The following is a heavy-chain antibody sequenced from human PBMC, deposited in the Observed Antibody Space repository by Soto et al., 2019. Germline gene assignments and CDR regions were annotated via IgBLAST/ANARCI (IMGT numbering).Heavy chain of an antibody. D-gene: IGHD1-1*01. CDR2: IYPGDSDT. Sequence: GESLKISCKGSRYSFTIYWIGWVRQMPGKGLEWMGIIYPGDSDTRYSPSFRGQVTVSADKSISTAYLQWSSLKTSDTAMYYCESXLVRTTPTSHYYYGMDVWGQGTTVTVSS. CDR1: RYSFTIYW. J-gene: IGHJ6*02. CDR3: ESXLVRTTPTSHYYYGMDV. V-gene: IGHV5-51*01.